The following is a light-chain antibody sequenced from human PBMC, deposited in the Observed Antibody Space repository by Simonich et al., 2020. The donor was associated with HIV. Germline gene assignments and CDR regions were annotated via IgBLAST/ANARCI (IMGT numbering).Light chain of an antibody. CDR1: QGISSW. CDR3: QQRSNWPGT. J-gene: IGKJ5*01. V-gene: IGKV1-8*01. CDR2: AAS. Sequence: AIRMTQSPSSLSASTGDRVTITCRASQGISSWLAWYQQKPGKAPNLLIYAASSLQSGVPSRFSGSGSGTDFTLTISSLEPEDFAVYYCQQRSNWPGTFGQGTRLEIK.